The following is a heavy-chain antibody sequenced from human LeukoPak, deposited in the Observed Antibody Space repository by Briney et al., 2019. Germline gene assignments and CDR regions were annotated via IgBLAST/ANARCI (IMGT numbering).Heavy chain of an antibody. CDR1: GFTFTSYA. D-gene: IGHD3-22*01. J-gene: IGHJ4*02. Sequence: GGCLRLSCAASGFTFTSYAMSWVRQAPGKGLEWVAAISGSGRNTYYADSVKGRFTISRDKSQNMLYLQMNSPRAEDTAVYYCAKDVLNYDGSGYYYGFFDYWGQGTLVTVST. CDR3: AKDVLNYDGSGYYYGFFDY. CDR2: ISGSGRNT. V-gene: IGHV3-23*01.